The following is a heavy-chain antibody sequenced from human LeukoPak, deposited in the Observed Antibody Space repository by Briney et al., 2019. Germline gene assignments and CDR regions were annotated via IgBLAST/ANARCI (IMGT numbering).Heavy chain of an antibody. Sequence: GASVKVSCKASGYTFTGYYMHWVRQAPGQGLEWMGWINPNSGGTNYAQKFQGRVTMTRDTSISTAYMELSRLRSDDTAVYYCARDLGAMFGVVTLFDYWGQGTLVTVSS. J-gene: IGHJ4*02. CDR1: GYTFTGYY. CDR3: ARDLGAMFGVVTLFDY. CDR2: INPNSGGT. D-gene: IGHD3-3*01. V-gene: IGHV1-2*02.